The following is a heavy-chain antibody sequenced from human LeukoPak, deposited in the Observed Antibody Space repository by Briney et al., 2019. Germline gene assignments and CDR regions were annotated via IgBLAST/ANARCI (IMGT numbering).Heavy chain of an antibody. V-gene: IGHV3-66*01. J-gene: IGHJ6*02. D-gene: IGHD3-22*01. CDR3: ARGNYYDSSGYSYGMDV. CDR2: IYSGGST. CDR1: GFTVSSNY. Sequence: PGGSLRLSCAASGFTVSSNYMSWVRQAPGKGLEWVSVIYSGGSTYYADSVKGRFTISRDNSKNTLYLQMNSLRAEDTAVYYCARGNYYDSSGYSYGMDVWGQGTTVTVSS.